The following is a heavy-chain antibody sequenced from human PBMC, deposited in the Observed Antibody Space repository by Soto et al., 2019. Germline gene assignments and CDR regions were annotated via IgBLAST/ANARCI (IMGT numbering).Heavy chain of an antibody. CDR1: GFSFSTYN. Sequence: PGGSLRLSCAASGFSFSTYNMDWVRQVPGKGLEWVASISSGSSDTWYADSVKGRFIISRDNVQNSLFLQMNTLRPEDTAIYYCARVAYWGPGTQVTVSS. CDR2: ISSGSSDT. CDR3: ARVAY. V-gene: IGHV3-21*01. J-gene: IGHJ4*02.